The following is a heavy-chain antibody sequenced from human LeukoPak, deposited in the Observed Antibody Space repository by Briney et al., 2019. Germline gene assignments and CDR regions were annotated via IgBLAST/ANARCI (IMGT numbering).Heavy chain of an antibody. D-gene: IGHD3-3*01. CDR2: IPAEGSNK. CDR1: ASTFSSHG. CDR3: AKEVKNREHYDFWSGYYTGYYFDY. Sequence: GRSLRPSCAAYASTFSSHGMHWARHAQGNVLEWEAAIPAEGSNKYYRDSGKGPFTISRDNSKNTRYLQMNSLRAEDTAVYYCAKEVKNREHYDFWSGYYTGYYFDYWGQGTLVTVSS. J-gene: IGHJ4*02. V-gene: IGHV3-30*18.